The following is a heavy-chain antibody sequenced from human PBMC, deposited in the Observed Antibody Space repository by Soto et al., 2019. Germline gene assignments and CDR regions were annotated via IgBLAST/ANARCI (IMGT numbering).Heavy chain of an antibody. CDR1: GYSFTSYW. Sequence: GESLKISCKGSGYSFTSYWTGWVRQMPGKGLEWMGIIYPGDSDTRYSPSFQGQVTISADKSISTAYLQWSSLKASDTAMYYCARGSDDDVYYFDYWGQGTLVTVSS. D-gene: IGHD3-16*01. V-gene: IGHV5-51*01. CDR3: ARGSDDDVYYFDY. J-gene: IGHJ4*02. CDR2: IYPGDSDT.